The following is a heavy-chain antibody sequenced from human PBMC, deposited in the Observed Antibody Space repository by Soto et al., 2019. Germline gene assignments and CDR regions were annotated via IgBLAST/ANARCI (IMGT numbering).Heavy chain of an antibody. Sequence: GWSLRLSCSASGLTFNNAWMSWVRQAPGKGLEWVGRIKGDADGGTTDYAAPVKGRITISRDHSKDTLYLRMNSLKTEDTAVYYCTTGLSNGYYNFDYWGQGTPVTVSS. CDR3: TTGLSNGYYNFDY. J-gene: IGHJ4*02. V-gene: IGHV3-15*01. CDR2: IKGDADGGTT. D-gene: IGHD3-22*01. CDR1: GLTFNNAW.